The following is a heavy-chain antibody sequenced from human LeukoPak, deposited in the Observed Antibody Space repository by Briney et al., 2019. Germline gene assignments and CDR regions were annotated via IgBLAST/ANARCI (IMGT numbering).Heavy chain of an antibody. CDR1: GFTFSSHW. J-gene: IGHJ4*02. CDR2: VNSDGRST. Sequence: GGSLRLSCAASGFTFSSHWMHWVRQVPGKGLVWVSRVNSDGRSTSYADSVKGRFTISRDNAKNTLYLQMNSLRAEDAAVYYCARESGSHYQFDYWGQGTLVTVSS. CDR3: ARESGSHYQFDY. D-gene: IGHD1-26*01. V-gene: IGHV3-74*01.